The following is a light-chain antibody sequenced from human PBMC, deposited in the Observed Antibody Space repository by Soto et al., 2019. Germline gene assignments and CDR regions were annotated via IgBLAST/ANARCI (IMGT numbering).Light chain of an antibody. CDR1: QSVSSTY. CDR3: QQYGSSPRT. Sequence: EVVLSKYPGTLSLSPGERATLSCRASQSVSSTYLAWYQQKPGQAPRLLIYAASSRATGIPDRFSGSGSGTDFTLTISRLEPEDFAVYYCQQYGSSPRTFGQGTKVDIK. V-gene: IGKV3-20*01. CDR2: AAS. J-gene: IGKJ1*01.